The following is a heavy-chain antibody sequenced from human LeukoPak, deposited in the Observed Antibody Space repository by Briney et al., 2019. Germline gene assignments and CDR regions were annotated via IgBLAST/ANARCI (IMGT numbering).Heavy chain of an antibody. V-gene: IGHV4-39*01. CDR3: ASLRVPGDFDY. CDR1: GGSISSRTYY. J-gene: IGHJ4*02. Sequence: SETLSLTCTVSGGSISSRTYYWAWIRQPPGQGLEWIGNIYYSGSTYYNPSLKSRLTMSVDTSKNQFSLKLRSVAAADTAVYYCASLRVPGDFDYWGQGTLVTVSS. CDR2: IYYSGST.